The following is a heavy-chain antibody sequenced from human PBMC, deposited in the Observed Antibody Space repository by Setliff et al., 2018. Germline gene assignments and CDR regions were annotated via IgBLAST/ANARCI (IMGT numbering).Heavy chain of an antibody. CDR1: EYSFTTYW. Sequence: PGESLKISCKASEYSFTTYWIGWVRQMPGKGLEWMGIIYPGDSDTRYSPSFQGQVTISADKSINTAYLQWSSLKASDTAMYYCARRFGAHYFFDLWGRGTLVTVSS. J-gene: IGHJ2*01. CDR2: IYPGDSDT. CDR3: ARRFGAHYFFDL. V-gene: IGHV5-51*03. D-gene: IGHD3-16*01.